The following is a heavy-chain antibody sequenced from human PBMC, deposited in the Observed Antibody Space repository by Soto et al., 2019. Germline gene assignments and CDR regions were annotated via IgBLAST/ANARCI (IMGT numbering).Heavy chain of an antibody. V-gene: IGHV1-18*01. CDR1: GYSFTNQG. J-gene: IGHJ4*02. CDR3: ARDANLSSRRKVDS. CDR2: ISTLHGNT. Sequence: QVQLVQSGPEVKKPGASVKVSCKASGYSFTNQGITWVRQAPGQGLEWVGWISTLHGNTDYAQKLQGRVTMTTDTTPRPVYMELSSLRSADTAMYYCARDANLSSRRKVDSWGQGTRVTVSS. D-gene: IGHD6-13*01.